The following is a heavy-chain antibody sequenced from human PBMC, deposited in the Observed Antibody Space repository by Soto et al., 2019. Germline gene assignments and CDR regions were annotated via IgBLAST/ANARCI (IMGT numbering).Heavy chain of an antibody. Sequence: QVQLVQSGAEVKKPGSSVKVSCNVSGGTLSSYGFNWVRQAPGQGLEWMGGIIPMFGITNHTQKFQDRITISADASTNTAYLELRSLGADDTAIYYCASDRGYGLANWGQGTLLTVCS. J-gene: IGHJ4*02. V-gene: IGHV1-69*12. CDR3: ASDRGYGLAN. CDR1: GGTLSSYG. D-gene: IGHD2-15*01. CDR2: IIPMFGIT.